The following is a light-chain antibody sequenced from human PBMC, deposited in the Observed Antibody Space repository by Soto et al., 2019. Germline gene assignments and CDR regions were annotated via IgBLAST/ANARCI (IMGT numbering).Light chain of an antibody. Sequence: VLTQPPSVSGAPGQRVTISCTGSSSNIGAGYDVHWYQQLPGTAPKLLIYGNSNRPSGVPDRFSGSKSGTSASLAITGLQAEDEADYYCQSYDSSLSGWVVFGGGTKLTVL. J-gene: IGLJ2*01. CDR2: GNS. V-gene: IGLV1-40*01. CDR1: SSNIGAGYD. CDR3: QSYDSSLSGWVV.